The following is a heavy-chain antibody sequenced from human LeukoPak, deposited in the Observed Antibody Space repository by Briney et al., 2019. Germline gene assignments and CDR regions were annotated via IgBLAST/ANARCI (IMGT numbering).Heavy chain of an antibody. J-gene: IGHJ4*02. V-gene: IGHV4-39*01. CDR2: IHYSGST. D-gene: IGHD4/OR15-4a*01. CDR1: GGYISTSKYY. Sequence: TSETLSLTCTVSGGYISTSKYYRGWIRQSPGKGLEWIGNIHYSGSTYYNPSLKSRVSLSIDTSMNQFSLKVNSLTVADTAVYYCARFFYYAASRPPFWGQGTLVAVSS. CDR3: ARFFYYAASRPPF.